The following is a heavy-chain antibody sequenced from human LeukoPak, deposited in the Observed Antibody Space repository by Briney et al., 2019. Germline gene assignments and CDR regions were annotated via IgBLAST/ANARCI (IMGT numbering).Heavy chain of an antibody. D-gene: IGHD5-12*01. J-gene: IGHJ4*02. CDR2: IIPILGTA. CDR3: ARASGYSGYDSVGYFDY. V-gene: IGHV1-69*01. Sequence: SVKVSCKASGGSVSSYAISWVRQAPGPGLEGMGGIIPILGTANYAQKFQGRVTITAEESTTPAYMELSSLRTEDTAADYCARASGYSGYDSVGYFDYWGQGKLVTVSS. CDR1: GGSVSSYA.